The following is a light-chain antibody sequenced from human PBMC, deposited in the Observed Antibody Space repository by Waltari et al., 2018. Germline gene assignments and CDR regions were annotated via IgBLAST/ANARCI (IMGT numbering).Light chain of an antibody. Sequence: QSALTRPASVSGSPGQSITISCTGTSSDVGSYDYVSWYQQHPGKAPKVMIYDVSNRPSGVSNRFSGSKSGNTASLTISGLQAEDEADYYCSSHTSNNVVVFGGGTKLTVL. CDR1: SSDVGSYDY. CDR2: DVS. J-gene: IGLJ2*01. V-gene: IGLV2-14*01. CDR3: SSHTSNNVVV.